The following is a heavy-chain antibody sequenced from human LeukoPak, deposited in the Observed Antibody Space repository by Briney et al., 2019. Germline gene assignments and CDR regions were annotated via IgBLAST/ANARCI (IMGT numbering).Heavy chain of an antibody. J-gene: IGHJ6*03. CDR2: IKHDGSEK. CDR3: ARDDYDFWSGYVAYYYYYMDV. D-gene: IGHD3-3*01. V-gene: IGHV3-7*01. CDR1: GFTFSSYA. Sequence: GGSLRLSCAASGFTFSSYAMSWVRQAPGKGLEWVANIKHDGSEKYYVDSVKGRFTISRDNAKNSLYLQMNSLRAEDTAVYYCARDDYDFWSGYVAYYYYYMDVWGKGTTVTVSS.